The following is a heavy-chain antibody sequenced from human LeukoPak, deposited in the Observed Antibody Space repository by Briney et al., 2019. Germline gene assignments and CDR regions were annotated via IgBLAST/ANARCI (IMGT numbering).Heavy chain of an antibody. CDR2: ISGYNGNT. D-gene: IGHD1-26*01. V-gene: IGHV1-18*01. J-gene: IGHJ4*02. CDR1: GYTFTSYG. Sequence: ASVKVSCKASGYTFTSYGINWVRQAPGQGLEWMGWISGYNGNTNYAQKLQGRVTMTTDTSTSTTYMELRSLRSDDTAVYYCARDGRSGTYHDYWGQGTLVTVSS. CDR3: ARDGRSGTYHDY.